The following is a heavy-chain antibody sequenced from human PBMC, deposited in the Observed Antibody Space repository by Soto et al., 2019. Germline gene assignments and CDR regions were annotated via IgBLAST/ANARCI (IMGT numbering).Heavy chain of an antibody. J-gene: IGHJ4*02. D-gene: IGHD1-26*01. CDR1: GGSISSSSYY. V-gene: IGHV4-39*01. Sequence: SETLSLTCTVSGGSISSSSYYWGWIRQPPGKGLEWIGSIYYSGSTYYNPSLKSRVTISVDTSKNQFSLKLSSVTAADTAVYYCARHNLGYIVGAYFDYWGQGTLVTVSS. CDR3: ARHNLGYIVGAYFDY. CDR2: IYYSGST.